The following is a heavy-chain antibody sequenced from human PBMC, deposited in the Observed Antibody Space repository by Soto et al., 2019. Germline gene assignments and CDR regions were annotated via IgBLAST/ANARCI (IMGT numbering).Heavy chain of an antibody. J-gene: IGHJ6*02. CDR1: GFIFSNYW. CDR2: IKGDGGET. V-gene: IGHV3-7*01. CDR3: AVAYGLDV. D-gene: IGHD2-15*01. Sequence: PGGSLRLSCAASGFIFSNYWMSWVRQAPGKGLEWVANIKGDGGETYYVDSVKGRFTISRDNAKSSLYLQMNSLRAEDTAVYYCAVAYGLDVWGQGTTVTVSS.